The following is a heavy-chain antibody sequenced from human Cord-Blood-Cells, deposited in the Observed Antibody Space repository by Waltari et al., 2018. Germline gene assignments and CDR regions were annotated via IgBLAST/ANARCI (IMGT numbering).Heavy chain of an antibody. J-gene: IGHJ4*02. CDR2: INHSGST. CDR3: ARGENTGNDY. CDR1: GGSFSGYY. V-gene: IGHV4-34*01. Sequence: QVKLQQWGAGLLKPSETLSLTCAVYGGSFSGYYWSWIRQPPGKGLEWIGEINHSGSTNYNPSLKSRVTISVDTSKNQFSLKLSSVTAADTAVYYCARGENTGNDYWGQGTLVTVSS. D-gene: IGHD3-10*01.